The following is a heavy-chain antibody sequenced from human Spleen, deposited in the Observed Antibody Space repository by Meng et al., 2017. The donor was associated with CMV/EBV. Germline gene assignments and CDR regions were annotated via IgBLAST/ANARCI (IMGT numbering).Heavy chain of an antibody. CDR1: TYTFTGYD. D-gene: IGHD1-1*01. CDR2: MNPNIGNT. J-gene: IGHJ4*02. CDR3: AGGLVGMIDS. Sequence: ASVKVSCKASTYTFTGYDINWVRQATGQGLEWMGWMNPNIGNTVYAQKFQGRVTITRNTSINTAYLELSGLRSEDTAVYYCAGGLVGMIDSWGQGTLVTVSS. V-gene: IGHV1-8*03.